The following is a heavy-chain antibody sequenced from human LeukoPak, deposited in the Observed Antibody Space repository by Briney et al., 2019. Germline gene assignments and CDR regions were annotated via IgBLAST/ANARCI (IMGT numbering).Heavy chain of an antibody. D-gene: IGHD5-12*01. Sequence: SETLSLTCTVSGGSISNYYWSWIRQPPGKELEWIGYIYYIGSSNYNPSLKSRVTISVDTSKNQISLKLSSVTAADTAVYYCARANRYDLYFDYWGQGTLVTVSS. CDR3: ARANRYDLYFDY. CDR1: GGSISNYY. V-gene: IGHV4-59*01. CDR2: IYYIGSS. J-gene: IGHJ4*02.